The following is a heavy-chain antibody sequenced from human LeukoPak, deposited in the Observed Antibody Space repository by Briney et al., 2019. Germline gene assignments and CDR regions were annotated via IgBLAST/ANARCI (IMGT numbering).Heavy chain of an antibody. V-gene: IGHV3-30*03. D-gene: IGHD6-19*01. J-gene: IGHJ5*02. CDR1: GFTFSSYG. CDR2: ISYDGGNE. CDR3: VRPEQWLVFRS. Sequence: PGRSLRLSCAASGFTFSSYGMHWVRQAPGKGLEWVAVISYDGGNEYYADSVKGRFTISRDNSKNTLYLQMNSLSAEDTAVYYCVRPEQWLVFRSWGQGTPVTVSS.